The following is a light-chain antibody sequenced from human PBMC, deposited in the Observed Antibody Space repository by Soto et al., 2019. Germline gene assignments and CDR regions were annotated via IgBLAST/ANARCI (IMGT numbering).Light chain of an antibody. V-gene: IGKV1-17*03. CDR2: AAS. J-gene: IGKJ2*01. CDR1: QDISNY. Sequence: DIQMTHSPSAMSASVGDRVTITCRASQDISNYLAWFQQKPGTVPKRLIYAASSLQSVVPSRFSGSGSGTEFSLTISNLQPADFATYYCLHRSYYPRTFGQGTKVEIK. CDR3: LHRSYYPRT.